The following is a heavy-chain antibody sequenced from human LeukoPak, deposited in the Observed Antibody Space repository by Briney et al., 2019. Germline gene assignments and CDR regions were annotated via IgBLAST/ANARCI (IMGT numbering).Heavy chain of an antibody. Sequence: SETLSLTCAVYGGSFSGYYWSWIRQPPGKGLEWIGEINHSGSTNYNPSLKSRVTLSVDTSKNQFSLKLSSVTAADTAVYYCARVGREGIVVVIRHSNWFDPWGQGTLVTVSS. CDR2: INHSGST. V-gene: IGHV4-34*01. D-gene: IGHD3-22*01. CDR3: ARVGREGIVVVIRHSNWFDP. J-gene: IGHJ5*02. CDR1: GGSFSGYY.